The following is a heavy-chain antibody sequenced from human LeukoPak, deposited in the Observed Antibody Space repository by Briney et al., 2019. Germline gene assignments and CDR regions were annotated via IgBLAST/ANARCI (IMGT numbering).Heavy chain of an antibody. J-gene: IGHJ4*02. CDR2: IYYSGST. CDR3: AVQLELFYHFDY. CDR1: GGSISSSSYY. D-gene: IGHD1-7*01. V-gene: IGHV4-39*01. Sequence: PSETLSLTCTVSGGSISSSSYYWGWIRQPPGKGLEWIGSIYYSGSTYYNPSLKSRVTISVDTFKNQLSLKLSSVTAADTAMYYCAVQLELFYHFDYWGQGTLVTVSS.